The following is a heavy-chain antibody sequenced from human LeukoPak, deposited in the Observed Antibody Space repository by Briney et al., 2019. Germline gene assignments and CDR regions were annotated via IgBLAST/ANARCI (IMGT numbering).Heavy chain of an antibody. J-gene: IGHJ6*02. CDR3: AKGLSKSDFWSGYPYGMDV. V-gene: IGHV3-30*18. CDR1: GFTFSSYG. CDR2: XXYDGSNK. D-gene: IGHD3-3*01. Sequence: GGSLRLSCAASGFTFSSYGMHWVRQAPGKGLEXXXXXXYDGSNKYYADSVKGRFTISRDNSKNTLYLQMNSLRAEDTAVYYCAKGLSKSDFWSGYPYGMDVWGQGTTVTVSS.